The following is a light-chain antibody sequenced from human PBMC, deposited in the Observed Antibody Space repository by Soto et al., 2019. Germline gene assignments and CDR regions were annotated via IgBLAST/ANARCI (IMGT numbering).Light chain of an antibody. J-gene: IGLJ2*01. CDR1: SSDVGGYNY. V-gene: IGLV2-14*01. CDR2: DVS. CDR3: SSYTSSSTGVV. Sequence: QSALTQPASVSGSPGQSITISCTGTSSDVGGYNYVSLYQQHPGKAPKLMIYDVSNRPSGVSNRFSGSKSGNTASLTISGLQAEDEADYYCSSYTSSSTGVVFGGGTKVTVL.